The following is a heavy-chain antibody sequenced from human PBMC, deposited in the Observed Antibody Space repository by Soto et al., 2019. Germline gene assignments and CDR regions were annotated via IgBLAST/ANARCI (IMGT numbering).Heavy chain of an antibody. J-gene: IGHJ4*02. D-gene: IGHD6-19*01. CDR3: ARVAVAGTNYFDY. Sequence: SVKVSCKASGGTFSSYAISWVRQAPGQGLEWMGCIIPIFGTANYAQKFQGRVTITADESTSTAYMELSSLRSEDTAVYYCARVAVAGTNYFDYWGQGTLVPVSS. CDR1: GGTFSSYA. CDR2: IIPIFGTA. V-gene: IGHV1-69*13.